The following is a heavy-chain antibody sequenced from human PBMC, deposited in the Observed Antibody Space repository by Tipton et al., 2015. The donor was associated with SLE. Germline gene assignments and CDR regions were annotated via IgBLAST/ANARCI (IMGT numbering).Heavy chain of an antibody. J-gene: IGHJ4*02. Sequence: TLSLTCTVSGGPVSSSGYYWAWIRQPPGKGLEWIANVYYTGSTYYNPSLKSRVTISVDTSKSQFYLRLSSVTAADTAVYYCARGYYESNGYYSFDYWGLGALVTVSS. CDR2: VYYTGST. CDR3: ARGYYESNGYYSFDY. V-gene: IGHV4-39*07. CDR1: GGPVSSSGYY. D-gene: IGHD3-22*01.